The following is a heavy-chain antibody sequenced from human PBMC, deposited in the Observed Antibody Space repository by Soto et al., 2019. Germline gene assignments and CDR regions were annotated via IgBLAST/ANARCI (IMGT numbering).Heavy chain of an antibody. V-gene: IGHV4-4*02. CDR2: IHQSGST. D-gene: IGHD5-12*01. J-gene: IGHJ4*02. Sequence: QVQVQESGPGLLKPSGTLSLTCAVSGGSISSIDWWSWVRQPPGKGLEWMGEIHQSGSTHYNPSLQXGVTISVDISKNQLSLSLTSVTAADTAVYYCVRAGGYEPKVYWGQGTQVTVSS. CDR3: VRAGGYEPKVY. CDR1: GGSISSIDW.